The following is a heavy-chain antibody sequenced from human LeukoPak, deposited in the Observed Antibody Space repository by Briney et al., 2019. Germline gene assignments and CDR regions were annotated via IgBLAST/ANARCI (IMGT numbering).Heavy chain of an antibody. J-gene: IGHJ6*03. D-gene: IGHD6-19*01. CDR1: GYTFTSYD. V-gene: IGHV1-69*06. Sequence: GASVKVSCKASGYTFTSYDINWVRQAPGKGLEWMGGIIPIFGTAHYAQKFQGRVTITADKFTSTDYIELSSLRSEDTAVYYCARDDRYSSGWGSVVDYYYYYYMDVWGKGTTVTVSS. CDR3: ARDDRYSSGWGSVVDYYYYYYMDV. CDR2: IIPIFGTA.